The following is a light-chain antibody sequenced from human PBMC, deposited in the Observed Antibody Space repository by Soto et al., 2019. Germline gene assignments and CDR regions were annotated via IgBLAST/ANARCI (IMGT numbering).Light chain of an antibody. CDR2: GAS. CDR3: QQYGASPWT. J-gene: IGKJ1*01. Sequence: EIVLTQSPGTLSLSPGDRATLSCRASQSVSSSYLGWYQQKPGQSPRLLIYGASSRATGIADRFRGSGSGTDFTLTISILEPEDFAVYYYQQYGASPWTFCQGTKVDIK. V-gene: IGKV3-20*01. CDR1: QSVSSSY.